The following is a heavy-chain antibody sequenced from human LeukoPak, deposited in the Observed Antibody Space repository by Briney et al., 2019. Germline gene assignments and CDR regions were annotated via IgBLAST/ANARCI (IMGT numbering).Heavy chain of an antibody. Sequence: PRGSLRLSFAASGFTVSGAYMGSVRPAPGKGLEWVSVSYGGSSTNYAASLKGRFTSSRDNAKNSLNLQMNSLRAEDTAVYYCASDKVGATSRNGFDPWGQGTLVTVSS. V-gene: IGHV3-53*01. CDR1: GFTVSGAY. CDR2: SYGGSST. CDR3: ASDKVGATSRNGFDP. J-gene: IGHJ5*02. D-gene: IGHD1-26*01.